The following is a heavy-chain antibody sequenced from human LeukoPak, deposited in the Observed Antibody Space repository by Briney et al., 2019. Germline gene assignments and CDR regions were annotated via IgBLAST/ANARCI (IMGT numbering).Heavy chain of an antibody. V-gene: IGHV4-59*01. CDR1: GGSISSYY. Sequence: PSETLSRTCTVSGGSISSYYWSWIRQPPGKGLEWIGYIYYSGSTNYNPSLKSRVTISVDTSKNQFSLKLSSVTAADTAVYYCARGGARAYYYGMDVWGQGTTVTVSS. D-gene: IGHD6-25*01. J-gene: IGHJ6*02. CDR3: ARGGARAYYYGMDV. CDR2: IYYSGST.